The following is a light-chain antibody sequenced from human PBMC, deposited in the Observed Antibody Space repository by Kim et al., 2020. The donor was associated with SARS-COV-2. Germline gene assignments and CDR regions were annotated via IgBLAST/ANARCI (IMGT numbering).Light chain of an antibody. CDR3: MVGAHPFT. CDR2: KVS. Sequence: GQPASISCRSSQSLLYGDGNSYLSWIQQRPGQSPRRLIYKVSDRDSGVPDRFSGSGSGTDFTLKISRVEADDVGVYYCMVGAHPFTFGQGTKLEI. J-gene: IGKJ2*01. CDR1: QSLLYGDGNSY. V-gene: IGKV2-30*01.